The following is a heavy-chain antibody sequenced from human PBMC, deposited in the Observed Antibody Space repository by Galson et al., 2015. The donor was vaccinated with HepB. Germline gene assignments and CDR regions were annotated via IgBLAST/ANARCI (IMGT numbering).Heavy chain of an antibody. J-gene: IGHJ4*02. Sequence: SVKVSCKASGYTFTSYGISWVRQAPGQGLEWMGWISAYNGNTNYAQKLQGRVTMTTDTSTSTAYMELRSLRSDDTAVYYCARDLLFSCSTSCAQFDYWGQGTLVTVSS. CDR1: GYTFTSYG. V-gene: IGHV1-18*01. CDR2: ISAYNGNT. D-gene: IGHD2-2*01. CDR3: ARDLLFSCSTSCAQFDY.